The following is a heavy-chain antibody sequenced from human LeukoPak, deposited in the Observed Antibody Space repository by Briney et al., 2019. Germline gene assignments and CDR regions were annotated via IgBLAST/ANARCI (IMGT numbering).Heavy chain of an antibody. J-gene: IGHJ4*02. CDR3: ARGRGTIYMFDY. V-gene: IGHV3-74*01. Sequence: GGSLRLSCAASGFTFSSYWMHWVRQVPGKGLVWVSRINSDGSSTTYADSVKGRFTISRDNARNTLYLQMNGLRAEDTAVYYCARGRGTIYMFDYWGQGTLVTVSS. CDR2: INSDGSST. CDR1: GFTFSSYW. D-gene: IGHD2/OR15-2a*01.